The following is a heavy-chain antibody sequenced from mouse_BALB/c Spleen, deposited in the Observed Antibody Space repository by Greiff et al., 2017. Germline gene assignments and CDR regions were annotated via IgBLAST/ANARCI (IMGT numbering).Heavy chain of an antibody. Sequence: EVKLVESGGDLVKPGGSLKLSCAASGFTFSSYGMSWVRQTPDKRLEWVATISSGGSYTYYPDSVKGRFTISRDNAKNTLYLQMSSLKSEDTAMYYCARDSFSWFAYWGQGTLVTVSA. CDR3: ARDSFSWFAY. CDR1: GFTFSSYG. D-gene: IGHD1-1*01. CDR2: ISSGGSYT. J-gene: IGHJ3*01. V-gene: IGHV5-6*01.